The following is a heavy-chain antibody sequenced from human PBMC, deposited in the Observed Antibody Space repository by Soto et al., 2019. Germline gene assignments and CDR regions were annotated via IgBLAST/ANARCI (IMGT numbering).Heavy chain of an antibody. D-gene: IGHD3-10*01. CDR3: ARVRTEEWVRGFIIRRDDFDI. CDR1: GYTFTSYA. V-gene: IGHV1-3*01. CDR2: INAGNGNT. J-gene: IGHJ3*02. Sequence: QVQLVQSGAEVKKPGASVKVSCKASGYTFTSYAMHWVRQAPGQRLAWMGWINAGNGNTKYSQKFQGRVTITRDTSASTAYMRLSSLRSEDTAVYYCARVRTEEWVRGFIIRRDDFDIWGQGTMVTVSS.